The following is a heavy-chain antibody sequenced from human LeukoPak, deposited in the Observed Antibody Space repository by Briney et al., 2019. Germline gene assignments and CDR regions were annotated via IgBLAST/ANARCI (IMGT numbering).Heavy chain of an antibody. CDR1: VGTFNKSA. D-gene: IGHD4-17*01. Sequence: ASLKVSCKTSVGTFNKSAISWVRQAPGQGLEWLGGIIPLFGTAGYAQKFQGRVTLTKDETTRTLYLELTGRSSDDTAVYYCARDVHGDYESGWFDPWGQGTLVSVSS. J-gene: IGHJ5*02. CDR3: ARDVHGDYESGWFDP. CDR2: IIPLFGTA. V-gene: IGHV1-69*05.